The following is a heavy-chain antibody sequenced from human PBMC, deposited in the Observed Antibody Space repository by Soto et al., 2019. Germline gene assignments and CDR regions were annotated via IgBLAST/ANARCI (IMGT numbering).Heavy chain of an antibody. CDR3: AREYGDYVAYFDY. J-gene: IGHJ4*02. V-gene: IGHV4-59*01. CDR1: GGSISSYY. CDR2: IYYSGST. D-gene: IGHD4-17*01. Sequence: SETLSLTCTVSGGSISSYYWSWIRQPPGKGLEWIGDIYYSGSTNYNPSLKSRVTISVDTSKNQFSLKLSSVTAADTAVYYCAREYGDYVAYFDYWGQGTLVTVSS.